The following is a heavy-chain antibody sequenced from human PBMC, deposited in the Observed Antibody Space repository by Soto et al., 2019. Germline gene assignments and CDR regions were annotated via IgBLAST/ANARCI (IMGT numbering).Heavy chain of an antibody. CDR3: ARAWETTVTTQPDY. D-gene: IGHD4-17*01. Sequence: QVQLVQSGAEVKKPGASVKVSCKASGYTFTSYGISWVRQAPGQGLEWMGWISAYNGNTNYAEKLQGRVTMTTDTSTTTAYMELRSLRSYDTAVYYRARAWETTVTTQPDYWGQGNLVTVSS. CDR2: ISAYNGNT. V-gene: IGHV1-18*01. J-gene: IGHJ4*02. CDR1: GYTFTSYG.